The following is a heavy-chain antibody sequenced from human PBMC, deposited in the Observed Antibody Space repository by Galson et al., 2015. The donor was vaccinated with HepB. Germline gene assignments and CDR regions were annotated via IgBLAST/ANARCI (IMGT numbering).Heavy chain of an antibody. D-gene: IGHD2-2*01. V-gene: IGHV3-23*01. Sequence: SLRLSCAASGFTFNSYAMNWVRQAPGKGLEWVSAISGSGGRTYYVASVRGRFTISRDNSNNTLYLQMNSLRVEDTAVYYCAKGAVVAPAASAEYFHHWGQGTLVTVSS. CDR2: ISGSGGRT. CDR3: AKGAVVAPAASAEYFHH. CDR1: GFTFNSYA. J-gene: IGHJ1*01.